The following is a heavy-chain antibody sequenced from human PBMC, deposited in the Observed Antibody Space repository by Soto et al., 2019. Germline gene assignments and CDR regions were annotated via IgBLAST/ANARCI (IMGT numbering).Heavy chain of an antibody. CDR1: GFTFSSYG. Sequence: GGSLRLSCAASGFTFSSYGMHWVRQAPGKGLEWVAVIWYDGSNNYFADSVKGRFTISRDNSKNTLYLQMNSLRAEDTVVYYCARMIAVAGTSRVDYWGQGTLVTVSS. CDR2: IWYDGSNN. D-gene: IGHD6-19*01. V-gene: IGHV3-33*01. J-gene: IGHJ4*02. CDR3: ARMIAVAGTSRVDY.